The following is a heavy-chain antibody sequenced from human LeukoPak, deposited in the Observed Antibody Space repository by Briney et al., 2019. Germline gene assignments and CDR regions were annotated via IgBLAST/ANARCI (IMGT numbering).Heavy chain of an antibody. CDR2: ILTYNGNA. CDR3: ARVKQRLAKPTDY. J-gene: IGHJ4*02. CDR1: GYTFTDNA. Sequence: ASVKVSCKASGYTFTDNALSWVRQAPGQGLEWIGWILTYNGNANYAQKFRDRVTLTTDTSTTTAYMEVRSLRSDDTAIYYCARVKQRLAKPTDYWGQGTQVTVSS. V-gene: IGHV1-18*01. D-gene: IGHD6-25*01.